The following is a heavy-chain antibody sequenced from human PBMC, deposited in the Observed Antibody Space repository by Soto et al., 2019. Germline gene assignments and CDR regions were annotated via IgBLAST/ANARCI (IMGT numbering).Heavy chain of an antibody. D-gene: IGHD1-7*01. CDR2: ISSSSSYI. Sequence: GGSLRLSCAGSGFTFSAYAMSWVRQAPGKGLEWVSSISSSSSYIYYADSVKGRFTISRDNAKNSLYLQMNSLRAEDTAVYCCARASYNWNYVDAFDIWGQGTMVTVSS. J-gene: IGHJ3*02. CDR3: ARASYNWNYVDAFDI. CDR1: GFTFSAYA. V-gene: IGHV3-21*01.